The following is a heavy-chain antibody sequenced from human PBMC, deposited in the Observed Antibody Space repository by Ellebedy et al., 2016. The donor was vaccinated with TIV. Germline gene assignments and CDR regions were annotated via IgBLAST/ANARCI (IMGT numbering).Heavy chain of an antibody. V-gene: IGHV4-34*01. Sequence: SETLSLXXAVYGGSSSGYYWSWIRQPPGKGLEWIGEINDSGITKYNPSLKSRVTISVDTSKNQFSLKLSSVTPADTAVYYCAGGRAEVWELLAYWGQGTLVTVSS. CDR3: AGGRAEVWELLAY. CDR1: GGSSSGYY. J-gene: IGHJ4*02. CDR2: INDSGIT. D-gene: IGHD1-26*01.